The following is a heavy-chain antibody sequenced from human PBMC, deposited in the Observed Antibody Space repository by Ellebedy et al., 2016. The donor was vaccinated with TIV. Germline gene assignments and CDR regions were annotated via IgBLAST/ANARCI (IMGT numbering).Heavy chain of an antibody. Sequence: GGSLRLXXVASGFTFSNYGFNWVRQAPGKGLEWVAHTSSDLNKKLYTDSVKGRFTVSRDNVKNTVYLEMNSLTAEDTAIYYCVRATAGLFEYWGQGALITVSS. CDR1: GFTFSNYG. D-gene: IGHD6-13*01. CDR3: VRATAGLFEY. J-gene: IGHJ4*02. CDR2: TSSDLNKK. V-gene: IGHV3-30*12.